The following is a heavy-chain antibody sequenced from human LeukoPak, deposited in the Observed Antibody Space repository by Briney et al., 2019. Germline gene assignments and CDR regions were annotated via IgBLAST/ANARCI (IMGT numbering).Heavy chain of an antibody. Sequence: ASVKVSCKASGYTFTGYYMHWVRQAPGQGLEWMGWINPNSGGTNYAQKFQGWVTMTRDTSISTAYMELSRLRSDDTAVYYCARDSAAAYYYGMDVWGQGTTVTVSS. CDR2: INPNSGGT. CDR1: GYTFTGYY. V-gene: IGHV1-2*04. D-gene: IGHD6-13*01. J-gene: IGHJ6*02. CDR3: ARDSAAAYYYGMDV.